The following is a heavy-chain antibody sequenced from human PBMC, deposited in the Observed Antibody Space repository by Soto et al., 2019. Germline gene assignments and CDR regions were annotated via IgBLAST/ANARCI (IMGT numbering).Heavy chain of an antibody. CDR1: GFPFSNHA. D-gene: IGHD2-8*01. Sequence: GGSLILSCAASGFPFSNHAMSWVRQAPGKGLEWVSGISDGGDLIYYADSVKGRFSMSRDNSENMLYLQMTNLRAEDTASYFCAKRQGTGWDAKNLDFWGQGT. J-gene: IGHJ4*02. V-gene: IGHV3-23*01. CDR3: AKRQGTGWDAKNLDF. CDR2: ISDGGDLI.